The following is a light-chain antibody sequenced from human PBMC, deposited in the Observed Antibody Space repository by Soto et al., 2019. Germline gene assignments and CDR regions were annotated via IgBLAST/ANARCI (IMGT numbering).Light chain of an antibody. Sequence: DIQMTQSPSSLSASVGDRVTVTCRTSQNIYNYLNWYQQKPGKAPKHLIYAASSVQSGVPLRYSGTGSRTDFTLTISSLQPEDFETYYCEQTYSTPGTFGQGTRLEIK. CDR1: QNIYNY. CDR3: EQTYSTPGT. CDR2: AAS. J-gene: IGKJ5*01. V-gene: IGKV1-39*01.